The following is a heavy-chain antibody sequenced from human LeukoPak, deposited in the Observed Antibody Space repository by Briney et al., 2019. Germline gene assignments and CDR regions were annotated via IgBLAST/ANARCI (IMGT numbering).Heavy chain of an antibody. V-gene: IGHV4-59*08. CDR1: GGSISSYY. D-gene: IGHD4-11*01. Sequence: SETLSLTCTVSGGSISSYYWSWIRQPPGKGLEWIGYIYHSGSTYYNPSLKSRVTISVDTSKNQFSLKLSSVTAADTAVYYCARLQDDYSNYWFDPWGQGTLVTVSS. J-gene: IGHJ5*02. CDR3: ARLQDDYSNYWFDP. CDR2: IYHSGST.